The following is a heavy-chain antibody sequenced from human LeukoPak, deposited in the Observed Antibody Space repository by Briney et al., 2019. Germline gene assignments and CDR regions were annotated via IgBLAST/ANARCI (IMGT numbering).Heavy chain of an antibody. CDR3: ARRVGGFFYYYGMDV. D-gene: IGHD3-10*01. Sequence: GESLKISCKGSGYSFTSYWISWVRQMPGKGLEWMGRIDPSDSYTNYSPSFQGHVTISADKSISTAYLQWSSLKASDTAMYYCARRVGGFFYYYGMDVWGKGTTVTVSS. CDR2: IDPSDSYT. J-gene: IGHJ6*04. V-gene: IGHV5-10-1*01. CDR1: GYSFTSYW.